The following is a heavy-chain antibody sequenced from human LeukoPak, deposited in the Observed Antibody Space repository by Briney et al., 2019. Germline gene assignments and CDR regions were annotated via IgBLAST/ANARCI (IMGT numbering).Heavy chain of an antibody. Sequence: SETLSLTCTVSGGSVSFYYWSWIRQPPGKGLEWIGYIYYSGSTNYNPSLKSRVTISVDTSKNQFSLKLSSVTAADTAVYYCARSMSNYFVYWGQGTLVTVSS. CDR2: IYYSGST. V-gene: IGHV4-59*02. CDR3: ARSMSNYFVY. D-gene: IGHD2-21*01. CDR1: GGSVSFYY. J-gene: IGHJ4*02.